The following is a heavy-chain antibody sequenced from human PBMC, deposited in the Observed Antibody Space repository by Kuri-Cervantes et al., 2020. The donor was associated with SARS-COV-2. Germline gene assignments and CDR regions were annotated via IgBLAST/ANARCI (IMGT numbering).Heavy chain of an antibody. V-gene: IGHV3-21*01. D-gene: IGHD6-13*01. CDR2: ISSSSSYI. CDR1: GLTFSSYS. J-gene: IGHJ6*02. Sequence: LSLTCAASGLTFSSYSMNWVRQAPGKGLEWVSSISSSSSYIYYADSVKGRFTISRDNAKNSLYLQMNSLRAEDTAVYYCARDPYSSSWYRYYYGMDVWGQGTTVTVSS. CDR3: ARDPYSSSWYRYYYGMDV.